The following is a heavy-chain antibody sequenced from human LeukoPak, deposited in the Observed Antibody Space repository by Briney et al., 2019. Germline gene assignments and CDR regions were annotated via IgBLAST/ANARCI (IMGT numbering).Heavy chain of an antibody. D-gene: IGHD3-3*01. J-gene: IGHJ4*02. CDR3: ARLDLPNNY. CDR2: IEQDGSEK. Sequence: PGGSLRLSCAASGFTFSNHWMSWVRQAPGKGLEWVANIEQDGSEKYYVDSVKGRFTISRDNAKSSLYLQMNSLRAEDTAVYYCARLDLPNNYWGQGTLVTVSS. V-gene: IGHV3-7*01. CDR1: GFTFSNHW.